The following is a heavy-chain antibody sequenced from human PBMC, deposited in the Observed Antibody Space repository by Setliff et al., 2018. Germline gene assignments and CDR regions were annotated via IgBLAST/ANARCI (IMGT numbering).Heavy chain of an antibody. V-gene: IGHV5-51*01. CDR3: ARHIAGYADGHYTATYSYYYMDV. J-gene: IGHJ6*03. CDR1: GYTFTQKW. D-gene: IGHD4-17*01. CDR2: IYPGDSDI. Sequence: GESLKISCKGSGYTFTQKWIGWVRQMPGKGLEWMGVIYPGDSDIRYSPSFQGQVTISADKSINTAYLQWSSLKASDTATYYCARHIAGYADGHYTATYSYYYMDVWGQGTTGTAP.